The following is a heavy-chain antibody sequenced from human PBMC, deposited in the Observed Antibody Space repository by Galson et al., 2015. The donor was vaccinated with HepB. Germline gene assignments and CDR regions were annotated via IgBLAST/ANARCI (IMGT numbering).Heavy chain of an antibody. CDR2: MNPKSTNT. V-gene: IGHV1-8*01. CDR3: ARAVRNQLLSEY. Sequence: VKVSCKASGYPFTSYDVTWVRQAPGQGLEWMGWMNPKSTNTGYARTFQGRVTMTGDTSMDTAYMELNSLTSEDTAVYYCARAVRNQLLSEYWGQGTLVTVSS. J-gene: IGHJ4*02. CDR1: GYPFTSYD. D-gene: IGHD1-26*01.